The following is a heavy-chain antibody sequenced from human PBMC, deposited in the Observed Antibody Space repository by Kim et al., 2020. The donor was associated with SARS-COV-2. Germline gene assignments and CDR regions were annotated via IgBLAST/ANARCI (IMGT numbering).Heavy chain of an antibody. Sequence: SETLSLTCTVSGGSISSSSYYWGWIRQPPGKGLEWIGSIYYSGSTYYNPSLKSRVTISVDTSKNQFSLKLSSVTAADTAVYYCARLKVHYDPGTDYWGQGTLVTVSS. V-gene: IGHV4-39*01. CDR3: ARLKVHYDPGTDY. J-gene: IGHJ4*02. D-gene: IGHD3-3*01. CDR2: IYYSGST. CDR1: GGSISSSSYY.